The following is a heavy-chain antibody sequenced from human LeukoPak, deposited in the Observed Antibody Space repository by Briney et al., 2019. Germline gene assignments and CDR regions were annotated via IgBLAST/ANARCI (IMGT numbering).Heavy chain of an antibody. CDR3: ARDYGYDFWSGYSFAFDY. CDR1: GFTFSSYG. J-gene: IGHJ4*02. D-gene: IGHD3-3*01. V-gene: IGHV3-33*08. CDR2: IWYDGSNK. Sequence: GGSLRLSCAASGFTFSSYGMHWVRQAPGKGLEWVAVIWYDGSNKYYADSVKGRFTISRDNSKNTLYLQMNSLRAEDTAVYYCARDYGYDFWSGYSFAFDYWGQGTLVTVSS.